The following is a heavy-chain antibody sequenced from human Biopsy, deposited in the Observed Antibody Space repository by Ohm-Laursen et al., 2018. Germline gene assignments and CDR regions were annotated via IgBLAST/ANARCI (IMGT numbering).Heavy chain of an antibody. Sequence: SVKVSCKASGGTFSSFGISWVRQAPGQGLEWMGEINSMFGTTNYAQTFRGRVTITADESTSTAYMEVSSLRSEDTAVYYCAKRGVERGRPLAYWGQGTLVTVSS. CDR1: GGTFSSFG. CDR2: INSMFGTT. D-gene: IGHD1-1*01. V-gene: IGHV1-69*13. J-gene: IGHJ4*02. CDR3: AKRGVERGRPLAY.